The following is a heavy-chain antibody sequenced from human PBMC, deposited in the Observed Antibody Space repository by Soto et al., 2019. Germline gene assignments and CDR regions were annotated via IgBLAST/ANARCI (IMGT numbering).Heavy chain of an antibody. CDR2: IKPYNGNS. D-gene: IGHD2-21*02. Sequence: QVQLVQSGAEVKKPGASVKISCKTSGYTFTSYDISWLRQATGQGPEWMGWIKPYNGNSGFAEKFQGRITLTRNTSLTTVYWEIIVLPFGDRAFYYGAGGLWAAGPSSVLTVVVWAQGTRGAVTS. CDR3: AGGLWAAGPSSVLTVVV. V-gene: IGHV1-8*01. J-gene: IGHJ3*01. CDR1: GYTFTSYD.